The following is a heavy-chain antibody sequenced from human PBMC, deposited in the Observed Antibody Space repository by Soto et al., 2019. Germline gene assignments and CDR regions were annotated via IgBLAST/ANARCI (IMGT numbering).Heavy chain of an antibody. D-gene: IGHD6-13*01. CDR2: IIPIFGTA. J-gene: IGHJ4*02. CDR1: GGTFSSYA. Sequence: QVQLVQSGAEVKKPGSSVKVSCKASGGTFSSYAISWVRQAPGQGLEWIGGIIPIFGTANYAQKFQGRVTITADESTSTAYMELSSLRSEDTAVYYCASTLAAAVPYYFDYWGQGTLVTVSS. V-gene: IGHV1-69*12. CDR3: ASTLAAAVPYYFDY.